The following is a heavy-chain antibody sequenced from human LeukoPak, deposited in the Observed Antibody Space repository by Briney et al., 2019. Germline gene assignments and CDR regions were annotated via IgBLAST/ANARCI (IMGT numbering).Heavy chain of an antibody. D-gene: IGHD6-19*01. CDR3: ATSRQPSSIAVAY. Sequence: ASVKVSCKASRYTFTSYDINWVRQATGQGLERMGWMNPNSGNTGYAQKFQGRVTMTRNTSISTAYMELSSLRSEDTAVYYCATSRQPSSIAVAYWGQGTLVTVSS. J-gene: IGHJ4*02. CDR2: MNPNSGNT. CDR1: RYTFTSYD. V-gene: IGHV1-8*01.